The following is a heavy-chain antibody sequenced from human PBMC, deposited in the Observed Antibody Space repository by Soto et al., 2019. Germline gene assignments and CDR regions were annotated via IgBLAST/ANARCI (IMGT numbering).Heavy chain of an antibody. J-gene: IGHJ6*02. D-gene: IGHD6-19*01. Sequence: GGSLRLSCTASGFTFGDYAMSWFRQAPGKGLEWVGFIRSKAYGGTTEYAAPVKGRFTISRDDSKSIAYLQMNSLKTEDTAVYYCTRDKQWPTYYGMDVWGQGTTVTVSS. CDR3: TRDKQWPTYYGMDV. CDR1: GFTFGDYA. CDR2: IRSKAYGGTT. V-gene: IGHV3-49*03.